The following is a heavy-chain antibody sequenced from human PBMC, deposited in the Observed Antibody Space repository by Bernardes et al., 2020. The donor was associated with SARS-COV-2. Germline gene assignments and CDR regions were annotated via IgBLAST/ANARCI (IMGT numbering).Heavy chain of an antibody. Sequence: GSLRLSCAASGFTFSSYWMHWVRQAPGKGLVWVSRINSDGSSTSYADSVKGRFTISRDNAKNTLYLQMNSLRAEDTAVYYCASDRSGSYPGVFDYWGQGTLVTVSS. J-gene: IGHJ4*02. CDR1: GFTFSSYW. D-gene: IGHD1-26*01. CDR2: INSDGSST. CDR3: ASDRSGSYPGVFDY. V-gene: IGHV3-74*01.